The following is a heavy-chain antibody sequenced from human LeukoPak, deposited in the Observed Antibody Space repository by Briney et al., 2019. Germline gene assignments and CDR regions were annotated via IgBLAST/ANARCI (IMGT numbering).Heavy chain of an antibody. J-gene: IGHJ3*02. Sequence: SETLSLTCTVSGGSISSYYWSWIRQPPGKGLEWIGYIYYSGSTNYNPSLKSRVTISVDTSKNQFSLKRSSVTAADTAVYYCARQKCTSTSCLTKNAFDIWGQGTMVTVSS. CDR1: GGSISSYY. D-gene: IGHD2-2*01. CDR3: ARQKCTSTSCLTKNAFDI. CDR2: IYYSGST. V-gene: IGHV4-59*08.